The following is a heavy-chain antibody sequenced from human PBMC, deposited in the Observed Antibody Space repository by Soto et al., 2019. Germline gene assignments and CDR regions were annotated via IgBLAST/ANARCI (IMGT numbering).Heavy chain of an antibody. CDR3: ARGNTVFGVNDAFDI. V-gene: IGHV1-3*01. Sequence: QVQLVQSGAEVKMPGASVKVSCQASGFTFSRYGIYWVRQAPGQRLEWMGWINADNGNTRYSQKFQDRVTITRDTSATSYYMELSSLRSEDTAVYYCARGNTVFGVNDAFDIWGQGTMVTVSS. J-gene: IGHJ3*02. CDR2: INADNGNT. CDR1: GFTFSRYG. D-gene: IGHD3-3*01.